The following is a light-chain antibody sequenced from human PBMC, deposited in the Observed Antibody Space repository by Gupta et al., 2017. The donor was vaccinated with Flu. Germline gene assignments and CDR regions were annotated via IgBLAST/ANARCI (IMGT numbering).Light chain of an antibody. CDR3: QAYDTSKHAV. V-gene: IGLV6-57*01. CDR1: SGSIASNY. CDR2: EDN. Sequence: NFMLTQPHSVSGSPGKTVIISCTRSSGSIASNYVQWYQQRPGSSPTTVIYEDNQRPSGVPDRFSGSIDSFSNSASLTISGLKTEDESDYYCQAYDTSKHAVFGGGTKLTVL. J-gene: IGLJ3*02.